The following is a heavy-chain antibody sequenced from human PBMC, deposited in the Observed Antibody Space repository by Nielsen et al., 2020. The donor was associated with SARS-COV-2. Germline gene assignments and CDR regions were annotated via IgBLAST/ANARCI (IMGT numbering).Heavy chain of an antibody. CDR3: ARDRSYGYPYYYYYYMDV. Sequence: SETLSLTCTVSGGSINSGDYYWSWVRQTPGKGLEWIGYIYYSGSTYYNPSLKSRVTISLDTSKNQFSLKLTSVTAADTAVYYCARDRSYGYPYYYYYYMDVWGKGTTVTVSS. D-gene: IGHD5-18*01. J-gene: IGHJ6*03. CDR2: IYYSGST. CDR1: GGSINSGDYY. V-gene: IGHV4-30-4*01.